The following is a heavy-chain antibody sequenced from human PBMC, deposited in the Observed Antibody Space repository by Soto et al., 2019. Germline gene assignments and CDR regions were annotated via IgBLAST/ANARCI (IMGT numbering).Heavy chain of an antibody. CDR3: AHIPNYYQSDWFDP. J-gene: IGHJ5*02. CDR1: GFSLTTRGVG. V-gene: IGHV2-5*02. D-gene: IGHD3-10*01. CDR2: IYWDDDK. Sequence: QITLKESGPTLVKPTQTLTLTCTFSGFSLTTRGVGVGWIRQPPGKALECLALIYWDDDKRYSPSLQSRLSITKDTPKTPVVLTMTNVDPVDTATYYCAHIPNYYQSDWFDPWGQGTLVSVSS.